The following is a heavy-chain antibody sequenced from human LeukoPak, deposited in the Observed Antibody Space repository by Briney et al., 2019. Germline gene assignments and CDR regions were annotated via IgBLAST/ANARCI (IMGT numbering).Heavy chain of an antibody. V-gene: IGHV1-18*01. CDR1: GYTFTSYG. D-gene: IGHD3-22*01. CDR2: ISAYNVNT. CDR3: ARERTMIVVKGAFDI. J-gene: IGHJ3*02. Sequence: ASVKVSCKASGYTFTSYGISWVRQAPGQGLEWMGWISAYNVNTNYTQKFQGRVTMTTDTSTSTAYMELRSLRSDDTAVYYCARERTMIVVKGAFDIWGQGTMVTVSS.